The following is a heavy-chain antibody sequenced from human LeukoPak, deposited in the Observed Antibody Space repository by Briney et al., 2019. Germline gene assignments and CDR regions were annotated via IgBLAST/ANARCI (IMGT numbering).Heavy chain of an antibody. D-gene: IGHD1-26*01. CDR2: ISAYYGNT. J-gene: IGHJ4*02. CDR1: GYTFTSYY. V-gene: IGHV1-18*04. CDR3: ARENSGSYDY. Sequence: GASVKVSCKASGYTFTSYYMHWVRQAPGQGLEWMGWISAYYGNTNYAQKLQGRVTMTTDTSTSTAYMELRSLRSDDTAVYYCARENSGSYDYWGQGALVTVSS.